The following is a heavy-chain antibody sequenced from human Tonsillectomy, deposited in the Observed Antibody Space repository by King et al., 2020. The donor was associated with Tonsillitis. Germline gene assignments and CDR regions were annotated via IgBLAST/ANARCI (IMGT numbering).Heavy chain of an antibody. Sequence: QVQLQQWGAGLLKPSETLSLTCAVYGGSFSGYYWSWIRQPPGKGLEWIGELNHSGSTDYNASLKSRVTISVDTSKNQFSLKLTSVTAADTAVYYCTRGPAWSAYYRYWGQGTLVTVSS. CDR2: LNHSGST. V-gene: IGHV4-34*01. CDR3: TRGPAWSAYYRY. CDR1: GGSFSGYY. J-gene: IGHJ4*02. D-gene: IGHD3-3*01.